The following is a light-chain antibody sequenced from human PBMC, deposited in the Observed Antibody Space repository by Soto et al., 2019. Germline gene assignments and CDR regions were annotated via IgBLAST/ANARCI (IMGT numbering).Light chain of an antibody. J-gene: IGKJ4*01. CDR1: RSVLYKSNNKNH. V-gene: IGKV4-1*01. Sequence: DIVMTQSPDSLAVSLGERATMNCKCSRSVLYKSNNKNHLAWYQQKPGQPPQLIIYWASTRESGVPERFSGSGSGTDFTLTISSLEDEDVEFYWCQQYFDVQFTLRGGTKVDI. CDR3: QQYFDVQFT. CDR2: WAS.